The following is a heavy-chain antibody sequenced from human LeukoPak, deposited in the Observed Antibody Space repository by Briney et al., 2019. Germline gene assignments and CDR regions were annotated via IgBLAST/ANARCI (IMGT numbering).Heavy chain of an antibody. CDR1: GFTFSTYG. V-gene: IGHV3-30*02. Sequence: GGSLRLSCAASGFTFSTYGMYWVRQTPGKGLEWVAFIRYDGSNKYYADSVKGRFTISRDNSKNTLYLQMNSLRAEDTAVYYCAKNKVDTAMVTYFDYWGQGTLVTVSS. D-gene: IGHD5-18*01. J-gene: IGHJ4*02. CDR2: IRYDGSNK. CDR3: AKNKVDTAMVTYFDY.